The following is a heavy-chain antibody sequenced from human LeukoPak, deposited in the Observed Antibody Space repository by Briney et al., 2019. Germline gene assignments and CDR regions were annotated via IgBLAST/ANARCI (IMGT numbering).Heavy chain of an antibody. D-gene: IGHD7-27*01. Sequence: GRSLRLSCAASGFTFDDYAMDWVRHAPGKGLEWVSGISWNSGSIGYADSVKGRFTISRDNAKNSLYLQMNSLRAEDTALYYCAKDISPLLGYYFDYWGQGTLVTVSS. J-gene: IGHJ4*02. CDR3: AKDISPLLGYYFDY. CDR1: GFTFDDYA. V-gene: IGHV3-9*01. CDR2: ISWNSGSI.